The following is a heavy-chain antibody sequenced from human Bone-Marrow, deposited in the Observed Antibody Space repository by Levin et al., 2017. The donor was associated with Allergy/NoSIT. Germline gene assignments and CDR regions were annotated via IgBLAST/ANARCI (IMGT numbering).Heavy chain of an antibody. D-gene: IGHD2-2*01. CDR1: GGSVSRGTY. CDR2: ISDSGTT. V-gene: IGHV4-61*01. Sequence: ASETLSLTCTVSGGSVSRGTYWSWIRQTPGKGLEWIGHISDSGTTKYNPSLKSRVIISIDTSKNQFSLKLSSVTAADTAVYYCARDKVIPAANGYYDYGMDVWGQGTTVTVSS. J-gene: IGHJ6*02. CDR3: ARDKVIPAANGYYDYGMDV.